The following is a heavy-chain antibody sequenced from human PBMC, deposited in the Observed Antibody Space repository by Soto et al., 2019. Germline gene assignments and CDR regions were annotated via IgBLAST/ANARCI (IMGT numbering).Heavy chain of an antibody. D-gene: IGHD3-22*01. CDR2: ISGYNGKA. J-gene: IGHJ3*02. Sequence: QVQLVQSGAEVRKPGASVRVSCKASGYTFTGYGISWVRQAPGQGLEWMAWISGYNGKANHAQKFQGRVTMTTDTSSSTAYLERRSLRSDDTAVYYCARDFRPYYYDSNGYYSSAFDIWGQGTIVTVSS. CDR3: ARDFRPYYYDSNGYYSSAFDI. CDR1: GYTFTGYG. V-gene: IGHV1-18*01.